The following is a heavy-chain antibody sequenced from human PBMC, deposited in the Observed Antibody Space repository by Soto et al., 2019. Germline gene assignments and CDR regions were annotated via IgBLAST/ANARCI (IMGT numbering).Heavy chain of an antibody. V-gene: IGHV4-34*01. J-gene: IGHJ4*02. CDR3: ASGRGYMVRGVTHTAY. Sequence: QVQLQQWGAGLLKPSETLSLTCAVYGGSFSGYYWSWIRQPPGKGLEWIGEINHSGSTNYNPSLKCRVTISVDTSKTQFSLKLSSVTAADTAVYYCASGRGYMVRGVTHTAYWGQGTLVTVSS. D-gene: IGHD3-10*01. CDR1: GGSFSGYY. CDR2: INHSGST.